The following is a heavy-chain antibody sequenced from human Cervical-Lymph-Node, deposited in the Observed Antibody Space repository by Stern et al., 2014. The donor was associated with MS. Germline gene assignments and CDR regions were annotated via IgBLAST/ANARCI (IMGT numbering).Heavy chain of an antibody. CDR2: ISSSSGHT. D-gene: IGHD1-26*01. CDR3: GRGWANYYYGLDV. J-gene: IGHJ6*02. Sequence: VQLVESGGGLVKPGGSLRLSCAASGFTFSDYYMSWIRQPPGKGLEWVSYISSSSGHTNYADSVKGRFTISRDNAKNSLYLEMNSLRAEDTAVYYCGRGWANYYYGLDVWGQGTTVTVSS. CDR1: GFTFSDYY. V-gene: IGHV3-11*06.